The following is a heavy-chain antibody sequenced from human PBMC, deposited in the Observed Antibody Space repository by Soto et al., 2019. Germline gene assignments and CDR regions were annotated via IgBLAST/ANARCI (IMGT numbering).Heavy chain of an antibody. J-gene: IGHJ4*02. CDR1: GFTLTTYT. CDR2: INGRGNYK. V-gene: IGHV3-21*01. D-gene: IGHD1-26*01. Sequence: EVQLVESGGGLVKPGGSLRLSCAAFGFTLTTYTMNWVRQAPGMGLEWVSSINGRGNYKYYTDSVEGRFTISRDNAQNSLYLQMNSLRAEDTAVYYCAREDGVVGATSAFDYWGQGTLVTVSS. CDR3: AREDGVVGATSAFDY.